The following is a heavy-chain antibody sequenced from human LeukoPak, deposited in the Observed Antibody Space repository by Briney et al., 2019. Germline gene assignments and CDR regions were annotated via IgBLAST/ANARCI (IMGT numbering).Heavy chain of an antibody. Sequence: PGGSLRLSCAASGFTFSSYSMNWVRQAPGKGLEWVSYISSSSSTIYYADSVKGRFTISRDNAKNSLYLQMNSLRAEDTAVYYCARPIIGYSGYVDAFDIWGQGTMVTVSS. CDR1: GFTFSSYS. J-gene: IGHJ3*02. V-gene: IGHV3-48*04. CDR2: ISSSSSTI. D-gene: IGHD5-12*01. CDR3: ARPIIGYSGYVDAFDI.